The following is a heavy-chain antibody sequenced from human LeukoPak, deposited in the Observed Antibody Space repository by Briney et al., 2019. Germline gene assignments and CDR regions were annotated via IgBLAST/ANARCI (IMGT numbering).Heavy chain of an antibody. CDR1: GYTFNGYY. CDR2: INSNSGAR. V-gene: IGHV1-2*02. J-gene: IGHJ3*02. D-gene: IGHD2-2*01. CDR3: ARNRCTGSSCFNDAFDI. Sequence: ASVKVSCKASGYTFNGYYMHWVRQAPGQGLESMGWINSNSGARNYGQKFQGRVTMTRDTSISTAYMDLSRLTSDDTALYYCARNRCTGSSCFNDAFDIWGQGTMVAVSS.